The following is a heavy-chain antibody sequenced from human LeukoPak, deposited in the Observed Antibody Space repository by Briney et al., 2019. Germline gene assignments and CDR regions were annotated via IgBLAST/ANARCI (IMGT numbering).Heavy chain of an antibody. Sequence: SETLSLTCTVSGYSISSGYYWGWIRQPPGKGLEWIGTIYHSGRTYYNPSLKSRVTISVDTSKNQFSLKLSSVTAAGTAVYYCARDSSLRYFDYWGQGTLVTVSS. J-gene: IGHJ4*02. CDR3: ARDSSLRYFDY. CDR1: GYSISSGYY. D-gene: IGHD3-16*02. CDR2: IYHSGRT. V-gene: IGHV4-38-2*02.